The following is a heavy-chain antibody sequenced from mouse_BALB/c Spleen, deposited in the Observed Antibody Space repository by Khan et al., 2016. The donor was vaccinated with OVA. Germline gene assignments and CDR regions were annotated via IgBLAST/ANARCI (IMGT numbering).Heavy chain of an antibody. CDR3: ARDEYYGYWYFDG. CDR2: IYYSGTI. J-gene: IGHJ1*01. Sequence: EVQLQESGPGLVKPSQTVSLTCTVTGISITTRNYRWSWIRQFPGNKLEWIGYIYYSGTITYNPSLTSRATITRDTSKNQFFLDMNSLTAEDTATDFCARDEYYGYWYFDGWGAGTTVTVSA. D-gene: IGHD1-1*01. V-gene: IGHV3-5*02. CDR1: GISITTRNYR.